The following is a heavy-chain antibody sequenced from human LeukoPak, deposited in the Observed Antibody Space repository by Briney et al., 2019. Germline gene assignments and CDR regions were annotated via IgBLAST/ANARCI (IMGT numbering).Heavy chain of an antibody. V-gene: IGHV3-66*04. D-gene: IGHD3-22*01. CDR1: GFTFGSNY. CDR3: ARLSANSSAYFFDY. J-gene: IGHJ4*02. CDR2: IYRGGST. Sequence: GGSLRLSCAASGFTFGSNYMSWVRQAPGKGLEWVSIIYRGGSTNYADFVKGRFTISRDTSKNTLYLQMNSLRAEDTAVYYCARLSANSSAYFFDYWGQGTLVTVSS.